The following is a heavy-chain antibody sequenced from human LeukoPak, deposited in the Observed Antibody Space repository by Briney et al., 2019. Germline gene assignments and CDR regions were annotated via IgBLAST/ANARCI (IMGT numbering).Heavy chain of an antibody. D-gene: IGHD6-19*01. CDR3: AKDWSSAVAGTGYNWFDP. J-gene: IGHJ5*02. CDR2: ISGSGGST. CDR1: GFTFSSYG. V-gene: IGHV3-23*01. Sequence: PGGSLRLSCAASGFTFSSYGMSWVRQAPGKGLEWVSAISGSGGSTYYADSVKGRFTISRDNSKNTLYLQMNSLRAEDTAVYYCAKDWSSAVAGTGYNWFDPWGQGTLVTVSS.